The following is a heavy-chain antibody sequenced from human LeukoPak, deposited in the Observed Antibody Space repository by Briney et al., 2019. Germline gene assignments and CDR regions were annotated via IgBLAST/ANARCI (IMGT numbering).Heavy chain of an antibody. CDR2: VNPNSDNT. J-gene: IGHJ3*02. V-gene: IGHV1-8*03. CDR3: ARGTYTIFGVVIKTSDAFDI. CDR1: GYTFTSYD. D-gene: IGHD3-3*01. Sequence: ASVKVSXKASGYTFTSYDINWVRQATGQGLEWMGWVNPNSDNTGYAQKFQGRVTITRNTSISTAYMELSSLRSEDMAVYYCARGTYTIFGVVIKTSDAFDIWGQGTMVTVSS.